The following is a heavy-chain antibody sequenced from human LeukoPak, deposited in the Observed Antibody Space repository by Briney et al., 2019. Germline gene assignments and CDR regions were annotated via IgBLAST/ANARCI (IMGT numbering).Heavy chain of an antibody. Sequence: TGGSLRLSCAASGFTFSNYGMHWVHQAPGKGLEWVAVISYDGSNKYYADSVKGRFTISRDNSKNTLDLQMNSLRAEDTAVYYCAKDLLRYFEGLMAVWDQGTTVTVSS. CDR1: GFTFSNYG. V-gene: IGHV3-30*18. CDR2: ISYDGSNK. J-gene: IGHJ6*02. CDR3: AKDLLRYFEGLMAV. D-gene: IGHD3-9*01.